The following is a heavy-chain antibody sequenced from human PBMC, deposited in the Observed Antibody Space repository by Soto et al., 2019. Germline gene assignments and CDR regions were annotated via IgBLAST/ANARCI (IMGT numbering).Heavy chain of an antibody. CDR2: ISSSGSTI. J-gene: IGHJ4*02. V-gene: IGHV3-48*03. CDR3: ARDWYYYGSGSYYKAFDY. D-gene: IGHD3-10*01. Sequence: EVQLVESGGGLVQPGGSLRLSCAASGFTFSSYEMNWVPQAPGKGLEWVSYISSSGSTIYYADSVKGRFTISRDNAKNSLYLQMNSLRAEDTAVYYCARDWYYYGSGSYYKAFDYWGQGTLVTVSS. CDR1: GFTFSSYE.